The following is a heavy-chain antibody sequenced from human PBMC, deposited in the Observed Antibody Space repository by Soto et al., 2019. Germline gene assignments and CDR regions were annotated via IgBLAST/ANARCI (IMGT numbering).Heavy chain of an antibody. V-gene: IGHV6-1*01. CDR1: GDSVSSNTAA. CDR3: ARGVDGRGFDL. D-gene: IGHD6-19*01. Sequence: SQTLSLTCAISGDSVSSNTAAWNWIRSSPSRGLEWLGRTYYRSNWRHDYAVSVKSRITVNPDTSKNHFSLQLNSVTPDDTAVYYCARGVDGRGFDLWGQGTMVTAPQ. CDR2: TYYRSNWRH. J-gene: IGHJ4*02.